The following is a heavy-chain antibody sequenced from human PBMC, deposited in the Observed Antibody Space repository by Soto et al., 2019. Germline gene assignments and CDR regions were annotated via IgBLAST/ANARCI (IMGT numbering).Heavy chain of an antibody. CDR3: ARGGYYDSSGSRNYHYYGMNV. CDR2: ISAYDDNT. V-gene: IGHV1-18*01. CDR1: GYRFTSYG. Sequence: QAQLVQSGPEVKKPGASVKVSCKASGYRFTSYGISWVRQAPGQGLEWLGWISAYDDNTKYAQTLQGRVSMSTDTSTNTADMELRSLRSDDTAMYYCARGGYYDSSGSRNYHYYGMNVW. J-gene: IGHJ6*01. D-gene: IGHD3-22*01.